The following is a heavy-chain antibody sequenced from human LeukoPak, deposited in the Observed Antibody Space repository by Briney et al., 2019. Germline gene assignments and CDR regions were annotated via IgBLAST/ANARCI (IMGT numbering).Heavy chain of an antibody. CDR1: GFTFDDYG. D-gene: IGHD6-19*01. V-gene: IGHV3-21*01. CDR3: ASAGRSSGWTNNWFDS. J-gene: IGHJ5*01. Sequence: KSGGSLRLSCAASGFTFDDYGMSWVRQAPGKGLEWVSSIGSRSTYIYYADSVKGRFTISRDNAKDSLYLQMSSLRAEDTAVYYCASAGRSSGWTNNWFDSWGQGTLVTVSS. CDR2: IGSRSTYI.